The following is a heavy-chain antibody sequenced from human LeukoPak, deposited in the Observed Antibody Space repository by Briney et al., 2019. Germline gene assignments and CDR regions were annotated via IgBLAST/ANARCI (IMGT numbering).Heavy chain of an antibody. Sequence: ASVKVSCKASGYTFTSYDINWVRQATGQGLEWMGWMNPNSGNTGYAQKFQGRVTMTRNTSISTAYMELSSLRSEDTAVYYCARAPVLRYFDWLLSDYYYYYMDVWGKGTTVTISS. CDR1: GYTFTSYD. J-gene: IGHJ6*03. CDR3: ARAPVLRYFDWLLSDYYYYYMDV. D-gene: IGHD3-9*01. V-gene: IGHV1-8*01. CDR2: MNPNSGNT.